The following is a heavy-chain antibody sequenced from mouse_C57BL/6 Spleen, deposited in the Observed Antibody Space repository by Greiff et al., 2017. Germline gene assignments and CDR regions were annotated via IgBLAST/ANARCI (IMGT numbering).Heavy chain of an antibody. CDR1: GFTFSSYG. Sequence: EVQVVESGGDLVKPGGSLKLSCAASGFTFSSYGMSWVRQTPDKRLEWVATISSGGSYTYYPDSVKGRFTISRDNANNTLYLQMSSLKSEDTAMYYCARQDYYGSSYWYFDVWGTGTTVTVSS. J-gene: IGHJ1*03. CDR2: ISSGGSYT. D-gene: IGHD1-1*01. V-gene: IGHV5-6*01. CDR3: ARQDYYGSSYWYFDV.